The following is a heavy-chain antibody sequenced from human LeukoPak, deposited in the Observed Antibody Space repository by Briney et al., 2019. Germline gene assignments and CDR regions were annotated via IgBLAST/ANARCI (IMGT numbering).Heavy chain of an antibody. J-gene: IGHJ6*02. D-gene: IGHD1-26*01. V-gene: IGHV4-30-2*01. CDR2: IYHSGSP. CDR1: GGSISSGGYS. CDR3: ARLIRATNGMDV. Sequence: SETLSLTCAVSGGSISSGGYSWSRIRQPPGTGLEWIGYIYHSGSPYYNPSLKNRVTISVDRSKNQFSLKVRSVTAADTAVYYCARLIRATNGMDVWGQGITVTVSS.